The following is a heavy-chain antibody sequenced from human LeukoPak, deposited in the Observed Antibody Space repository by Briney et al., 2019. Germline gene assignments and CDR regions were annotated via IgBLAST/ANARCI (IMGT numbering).Heavy chain of an antibody. CDR3: ARDYCSSTSCQFDY. V-gene: IGHV1-18*01. CDR2: ISAYNGNT. Sequence: ASVKVSCKASGYTYTSYGISWVRQVPGQGLEWMGWISAYNGNTNYAQKLQGRVTMTTDTSTSTAYMELRSLRSDDTAVYYCARDYCSSTSCQFDYWGQGTLVTVSS. CDR1: GYTYTSYG. J-gene: IGHJ4*02. D-gene: IGHD2-2*01.